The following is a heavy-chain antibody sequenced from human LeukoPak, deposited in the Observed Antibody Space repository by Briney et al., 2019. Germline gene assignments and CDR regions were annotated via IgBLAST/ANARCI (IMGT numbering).Heavy chain of an antibody. D-gene: IGHD3-22*01. Sequence: SETLSLTCTVSGGSISRYYWSWIRQPPGKGLEWIGYIYYSGSTNYNPSLKSRVTISADTSKNQFSLKLSSVTAADTAVYYCARARYDSSSNWFDPWGQGTLVTVSS. J-gene: IGHJ5*02. CDR1: GGSISRYY. CDR3: ARARYDSSSNWFDP. CDR2: IYYSGST. V-gene: IGHV4-59*08.